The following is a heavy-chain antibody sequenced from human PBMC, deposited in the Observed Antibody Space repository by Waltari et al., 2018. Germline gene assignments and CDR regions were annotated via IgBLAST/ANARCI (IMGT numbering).Heavy chain of an antibody. V-gene: IGHV4-34*01. CDR2: INHSGST. J-gene: IGHJ2*01. D-gene: IGHD3-3*01. CDR3: ARGGRFLEWLLSPYWYFDL. Sequence: QVQLQQWGAGLMKPSETLSLTCAVYGGSFSGYYWLVIRQPPGKGLEGFGEINHSGSTTYNPSLKSRVTISVDTSKNQFSLKLSSVTAADTAVYYCARGGRFLEWLLSPYWYFDLWGRGTLVTVSS. CDR1: GGSFSGYY.